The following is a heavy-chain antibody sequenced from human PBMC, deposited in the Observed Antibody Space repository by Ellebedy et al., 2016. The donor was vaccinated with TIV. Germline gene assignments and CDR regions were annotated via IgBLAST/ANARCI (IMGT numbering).Heavy chain of an antibody. CDR3: ARLDGYTLFDY. Sequence: MPGGSLRLSCTVSGGSISSYYWSWIRQPPGKGLEWIGYIYYSGSTNYNPSLKSRVTISVDTSKNRFSLRLSSVTAADTAVYYCARLDGYTLFDYWGQGTLVTVSS. D-gene: IGHD5-24*01. V-gene: IGHV4-59*08. CDR1: GGSISSYY. CDR2: IYYSGST. J-gene: IGHJ4*02.